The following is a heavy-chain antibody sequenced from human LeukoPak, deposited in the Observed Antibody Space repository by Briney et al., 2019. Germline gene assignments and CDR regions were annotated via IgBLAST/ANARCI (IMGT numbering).Heavy chain of an antibody. CDR1: GGSISSGGYS. CDR3: ARGPTYSSSWYNLGTFFDY. J-gene: IGHJ4*02. Sequence: SQTLSLTCAVSGGSISSGGYSWSWIRQPPGKGLEWIGYIYHSGSTYYNPSLKSRVTISVDRSKNQFSLKLSSVTAADTAVYYCARGPTYSSSWYNLGTFFDYWGQGTLVTVSS. CDR2: IYHSGST. D-gene: IGHD6-13*01. V-gene: IGHV4-30-2*01.